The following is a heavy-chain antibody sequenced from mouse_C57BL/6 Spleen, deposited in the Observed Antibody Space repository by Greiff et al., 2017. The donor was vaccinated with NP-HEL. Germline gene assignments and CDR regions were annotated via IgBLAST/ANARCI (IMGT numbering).Heavy chain of an antibody. D-gene: IGHD2-2*01. J-gene: IGHJ1*03. CDR2: IDPSDSYT. V-gene: IGHV1-69*01. CDR1: GYTFTSYW. CDR3: AISTMVTTGDFDV. Sequence: VQLQQSGAELVMPGASVKLSCMASGYTFTSYWMHWVKQRPGQGLEWIGEIDPSDSYTNYNQKFKGKSTLTVDKSSSTAYMQLSSLTSEDSAVYYCAISTMVTTGDFDVWGTGTTVTVSS.